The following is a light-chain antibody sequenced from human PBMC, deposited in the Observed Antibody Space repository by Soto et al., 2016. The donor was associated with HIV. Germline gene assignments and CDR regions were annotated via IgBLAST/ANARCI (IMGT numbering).Light chain of an antibody. J-gene: IGLJ2*01. CDR3: QAWDSGTAV. CDR1: KLGDKY. CDR2: QDN. V-gene: IGLV3-1*01. Sequence: SYELTQPPSVSVSPGQTASVTCSGNKLGDKYACWYQQKPGQSPVLVIYQDNKRPSGIPERFSGSNSGNTATLTISGTQAMDEADYYCQAWDSGTAVFGGGTKLTAL.